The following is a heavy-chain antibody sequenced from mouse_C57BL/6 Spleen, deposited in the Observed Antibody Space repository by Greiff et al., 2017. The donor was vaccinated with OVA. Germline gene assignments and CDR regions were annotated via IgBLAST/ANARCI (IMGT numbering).Heavy chain of an antibody. J-gene: IGHJ2*01. Sequence: EVQLVESGPGLVKPSQSLSLTCSVTGYSITSGYYWNWIRQFPGNKLEWMGYISYDGSNNYNPSLKNRISITRDTSKNQFFLKLNSVTTEDTATYYCAREKTAQATGYYFDYWGQGTTLTVSS. CDR3: AREKTAQATGYYFDY. D-gene: IGHD3-2*02. CDR2: ISYDGSN. V-gene: IGHV3-6*01. CDR1: GYSITSGYY.